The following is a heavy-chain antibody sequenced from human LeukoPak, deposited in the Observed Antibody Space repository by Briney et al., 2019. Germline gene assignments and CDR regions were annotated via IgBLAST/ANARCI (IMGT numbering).Heavy chain of an antibody. Sequence: PSETLSLTCTVSSGSISTSNYYWSWIRQPAGTGLEWIGRIYTSGSTNYNPSLKSRVTMSVDTSKNQFSLKLSSVTAADTAVYYCARADHVVVTAIGSHAFDIWGQGTMVTVSS. V-gene: IGHV4-61*02. D-gene: IGHD2-21*02. CDR1: SGSISTSNYY. J-gene: IGHJ3*02. CDR2: IYTSGST. CDR3: ARADHVVVTAIGSHAFDI.